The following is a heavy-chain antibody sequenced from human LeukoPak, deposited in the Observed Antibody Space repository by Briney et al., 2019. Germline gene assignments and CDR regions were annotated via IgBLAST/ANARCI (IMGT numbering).Heavy chain of an antibody. V-gene: IGHV3-30-3*01. CDR1: GFTFSSYA. J-gene: IGHJ6*03. CDR2: ISYDGSNK. CDR3: AKEGDYYDRSGYYSDNYYYYMEV. Sequence: GGSLRLSCAASGFTFSSYAMHWVRQAPGKGLEWVAVISYDGSNKYYADSVKGRFTISRDSSRNTVYLQMNRLSAEDTAVYYCAKEGDYYDRSGYYSDNYYYYMEVWGTGTTVTVSS. D-gene: IGHD3-22*01.